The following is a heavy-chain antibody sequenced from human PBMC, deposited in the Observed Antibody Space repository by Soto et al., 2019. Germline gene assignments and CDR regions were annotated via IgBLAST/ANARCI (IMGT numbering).Heavy chain of an antibody. CDR2: IYYSGST. CDR3: ARHPGYDILTGYYNPKYYYYGMDV. CDR1: GVSISSSSYY. V-gene: IGHV4-39*01. D-gene: IGHD3-9*01. Sequence: SETLSLTCTVSGVSISSSSYYWGWMRQPPGKGLEWIGSIYYSGSTYYNPSLKSRVTISVDTSKNQFSLKLSSVTAADTAVYYCARHPGYDILTGYYNPKYYYYGMDVWGQGTTVTVSS. J-gene: IGHJ6*02.